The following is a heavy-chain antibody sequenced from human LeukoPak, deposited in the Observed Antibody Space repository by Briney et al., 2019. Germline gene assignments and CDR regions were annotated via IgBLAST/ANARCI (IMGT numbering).Heavy chain of an antibody. Sequence: PGGSLRLSCAASGFTFSSYVMHWVRQAPGKGLEWVSYISSSSSTIYYADSVKGRFTISRDNAKNSLYLQMNSLRAEDTAVYYCARPRVGATGWFDPWGQGTLVTVSS. CDR2: ISSSSSTI. J-gene: IGHJ5*02. D-gene: IGHD1-26*01. CDR3: ARPRVGATGWFDP. V-gene: IGHV3-48*01. CDR1: GFTFSSYV.